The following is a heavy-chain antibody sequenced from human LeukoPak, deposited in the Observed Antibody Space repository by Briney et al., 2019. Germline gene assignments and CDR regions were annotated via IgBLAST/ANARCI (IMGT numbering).Heavy chain of an antibody. CDR1: GFTFSSYW. CDR2: MNGDGSST. V-gene: IGHV3-74*01. D-gene: IGHD2-21*01. Sequence: GGSLRLSCAASGFTFSSYWMHWVRQAPGKGLVWVSRMNGDGSSTNYADSVKGRFTISRDNAKNTLYLQMNSLRAEDTAVYYCAREGAIGYYFDYWAQGTLVTVAS. CDR3: AREGAIGYYFDY. J-gene: IGHJ4*02.